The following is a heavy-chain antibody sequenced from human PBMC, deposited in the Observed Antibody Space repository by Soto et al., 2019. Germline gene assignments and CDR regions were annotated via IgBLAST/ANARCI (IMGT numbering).Heavy chain of an antibody. Sequence: ASVKVSCKVSGYTLTELSMHWVRQAPGKGLEWMGGFHPEYGETIYAQKFQGRVTMTEDTSTDTAYMELSSLRSEDRAVYYCATGGSGWDPYFAYRGQGTLVTVYS. D-gene: IGHD6-19*01. CDR3: ATGGSGWDPYFAY. V-gene: IGHV1-24*01. CDR2: FHPEYGET. J-gene: IGHJ4*02. CDR1: GYTLTELS.